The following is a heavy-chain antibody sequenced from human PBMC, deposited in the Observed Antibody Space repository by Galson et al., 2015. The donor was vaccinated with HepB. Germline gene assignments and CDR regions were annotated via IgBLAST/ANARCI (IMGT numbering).Heavy chain of an antibody. J-gene: IGHJ6*02. CDR1: GFTFSSYG. CDR3: AKDQEHRYSGSYDYYYYGMDV. CDR2: ISYDGSNK. D-gene: IGHD1-26*01. Sequence: SLRLSCAASGFTFSSYGMHWVRQAPGKGLEWVAVISYDGSNKYYADSVKGRFTISRDNSKNTLYLQMNSLRAEDTAVYYCAKDQEHRYSGSYDYYYYGMDVWGQGTTVTVSS. V-gene: IGHV3-30*18.